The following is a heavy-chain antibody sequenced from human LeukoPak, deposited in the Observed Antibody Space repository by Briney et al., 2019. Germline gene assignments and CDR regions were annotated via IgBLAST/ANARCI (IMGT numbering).Heavy chain of an antibody. V-gene: IGHV1-69*13. CDR2: IIPIFGTA. Sequence: SVKVSCKASGGTFSSYAISWVRQAPGQGLEWMGGIIPIFGTANYAQKFQGRVTITADESTSTAYMELSSLRSEDTAVYYCARAPPYYYDSSGTNYFDYWGQGTLVTVSS. J-gene: IGHJ4*02. CDR1: GGTFSSYA. D-gene: IGHD3-22*01. CDR3: ARAPPYYYDSSGTNYFDY.